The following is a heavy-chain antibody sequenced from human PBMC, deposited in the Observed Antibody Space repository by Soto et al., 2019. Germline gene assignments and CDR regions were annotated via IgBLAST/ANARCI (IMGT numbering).Heavy chain of an antibody. CDR3: ARPTMVRGVRYYYYYGMDI. V-gene: IGHV1-69*13. Sequence: SVKVSCKASGGTFSSYAISWVRQAPGQGLEWMGGIIPIFGTANYAQKFQGRVTITADESTSTAYMELSSLRSEDTAVYYCARPTMVRGVRYYYYYGMDIWGQGTTVTVSS. D-gene: IGHD3-10*01. CDR2: IIPIFGTA. CDR1: GGTFSSYA. J-gene: IGHJ6*02.